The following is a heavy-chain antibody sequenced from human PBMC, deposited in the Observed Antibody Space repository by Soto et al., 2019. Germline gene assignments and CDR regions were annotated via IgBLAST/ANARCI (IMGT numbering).Heavy chain of an antibody. V-gene: IGHV4-31*03. CDR1: GVSINSGGYY. Sequence: SETLSLTCTVSGVSINSGGYYWSWLRQHPGKGLEWIGYIHYSGSTYYNPSLKSRVTISIDTSKNQFSLKLSAGTAADTAVYYCARNTYFYDTSGRRFGYWGQGTLVTVSS. J-gene: IGHJ4*02. D-gene: IGHD3-22*01. CDR2: IHYSGST. CDR3: ARNTYFYDTSGRRFGY.